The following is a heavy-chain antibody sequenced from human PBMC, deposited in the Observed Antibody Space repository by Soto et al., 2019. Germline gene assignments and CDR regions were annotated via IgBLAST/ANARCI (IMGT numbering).Heavy chain of an antibody. D-gene: IGHD6-19*01. J-gene: IGHJ3*02. CDR1: GFSFNTYS. CDR3: TRDYSGNPRDAFDI. V-gene: IGHV3-48*02. Sequence: PGGSLRLSCAASGFSFNTYSMNWVRQAPGKGLEWISYISSSSGTILYAPSVKGRFTISRDNAKNLVYLQMSSLRDEDTAVYFCTRDYSGNPRDAFDIWGQGTMVTVSS. CDR2: ISSSSGTI.